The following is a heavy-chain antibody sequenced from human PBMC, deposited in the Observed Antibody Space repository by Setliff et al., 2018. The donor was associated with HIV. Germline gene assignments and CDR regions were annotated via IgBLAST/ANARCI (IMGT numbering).Heavy chain of an antibody. CDR3: ARPVSKNFYGLDV. V-gene: IGHV4-59*11. CDR2: IYYSEST. Sequence: SETLSLTCTVSGASIRSHYWSWIRQPPGKRLEWIGNIYYSESTSYNSSLKGRVTISAATSKNVFSLNMTSVTAADTAVCYCARPVSKNFYGLDVWGLGTTVTVSS. CDR1: GASIRSHY. J-gene: IGHJ6*02.